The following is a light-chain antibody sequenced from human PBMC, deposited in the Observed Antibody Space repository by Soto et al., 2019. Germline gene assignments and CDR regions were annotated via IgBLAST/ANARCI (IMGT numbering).Light chain of an antibody. CDR3: QQYDSLPLT. V-gene: IGKV1-33*01. Sequence: DIQMTQSPSSLSASAGDRVTITCQASQDISKYLSWCQQKPGKAPKLLIFDASNLETGVPSRFSASGSGTDFTFTISSLQPEDIATYYCQQYDSLPLTFGGGTKVDIK. CDR1: QDISKY. CDR2: DAS. J-gene: IGKJ4*01.